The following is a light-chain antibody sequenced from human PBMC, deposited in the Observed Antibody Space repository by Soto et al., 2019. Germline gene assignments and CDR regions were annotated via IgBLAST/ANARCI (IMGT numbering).Light chain of an antibody. J-gene: IGKJ1*01. V-gene: IGKV1-5*01. CDR3: QQYNSYWT. Sequence: DIQMTQSPSTLSASVGDRVTITCRASQSISSWLAWYQQKPGKAPKLLIYDASSLESGTPSRFSGSGSGTEVTLTISSLQPDDFATYYCQQYNSYWTFGQGTKVDIK. CDR2: DAS. CDR1: QSISSW.